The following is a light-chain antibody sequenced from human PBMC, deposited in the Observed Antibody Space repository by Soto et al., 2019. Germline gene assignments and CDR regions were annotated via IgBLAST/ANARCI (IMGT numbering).Light chain of an antibody. CDR2: DTS. J-gene: IGKJ1*01. V-gene: IGKV3-11*01. CDR1: QSVSTY. Sequence: EIVLTQSPGTLSLSPGERSTLSCRASQSVSTYLAWYQQKPGQSPRLLMYDTSKRATGIPARFGGSGSGPDFPLTISSLEHEDFTVYYCQQRSSWTWTFGQGTKVDIK. CDR3: QQRSSWTWT.